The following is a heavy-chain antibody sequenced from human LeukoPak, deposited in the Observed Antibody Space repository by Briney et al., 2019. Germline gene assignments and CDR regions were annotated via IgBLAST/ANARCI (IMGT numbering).Heavy chain of an antibody. CDR3: ARVDYGDYYFDS. D-gene: IGHD4-17*01. J-gene: IGHJ4*02. CDR1: GGSISSGGYY. Sequence: PSETLSLTCTVSGGSISSGGYYWSWIRQHPGKGLEWIGYIYYSGSTYYNPSLKSRVTISVDTSKNQFPLKLNSVTAADTAVYYCARVDYGDYYFDSWGQGTLVTVSS. V-gene: IGHV4-30-4*08. CDR2: IYYSGST.